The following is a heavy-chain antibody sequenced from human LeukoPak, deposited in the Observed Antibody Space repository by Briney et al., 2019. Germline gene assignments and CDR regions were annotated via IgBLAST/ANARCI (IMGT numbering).Heavy chain of an antibody. J-gene: IGHJ4*02. CDR1: GGSISSSSYY. V-gene: IGHV4-39*01. D-gene: IGHD3-22*01. Sequence: SETLSLTCTVSGGSISSSSYYWGWIRQPPGKGLDWIGIINYRGNTYYNPSLKSRVTISVDTSKNPFSLKLSSVTAADTAVYYCARRDSYSSGYYYFDYWGQGTLVTVAS. CDR2: INYRGNT. CDR3: ARRDSYSSGYYYFDY.